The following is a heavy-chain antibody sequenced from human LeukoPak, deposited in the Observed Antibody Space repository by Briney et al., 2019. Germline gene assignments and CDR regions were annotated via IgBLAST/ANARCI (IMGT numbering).Heavy chain of an antibody. Sequence: GGSLRLSCAASGFSFNNYDMSWIRQAPGKGLEWLAAISGGGRTTHYADSVKGRFTISRDNSKNTLYLQMNSLRAEDTAVYYCAKPTYSSGCEHWGQGTLVTVSS. CDR3: AKPTYSSGCEH. CDR1: GFSFNNYD. CDR2: ISGGGRTT. V-gene: IGHV3-23*01. J-gene: IGHJ1*01. D-gene: IGHD6-19*01.